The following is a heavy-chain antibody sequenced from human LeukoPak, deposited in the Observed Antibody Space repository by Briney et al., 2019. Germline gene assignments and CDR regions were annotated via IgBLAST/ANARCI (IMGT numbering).Heavy chain of an antibody. D-gene: IGHD3-22*01. CDR2: IYYSGST. CDR3: ARSSSGYYNFDY. V-gene: IGHV4-39*07. J-gene: IGHJ4*02. CDR1: GGSISSSSYY. Sequence: PSETLSLTCTVSGGSISSSSYYWGWIRQPPGKGLEWIGSIYYSGSTYYNPSLKSRVTISVDTSKNQFSLKLSSVTAADTAVYYCARSSSGYYNFDYWGQGTLVTVSS.